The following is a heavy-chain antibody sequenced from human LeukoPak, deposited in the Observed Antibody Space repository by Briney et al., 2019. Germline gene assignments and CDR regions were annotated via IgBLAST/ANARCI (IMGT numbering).Heavy chain of an antibody. CDR3: ARALAAYCGGDCYPGIDY. D-gene: IGHD2-21*02. V-gene: IGHV3-30*04. CDR1: GFTFSSYA. J-gene: IGHJ4*02. CDR2: ISYDGSNK. Sequence: GGSLRLSCAASGFTFSSYAMHWVRQAPGKGLEWVAVISYDGSNKYYADSVKGRSTISRDNSKNTLYLQMNSLRAEDTAVYYCARALAAYCGGDCYPGIDYWGQGTLVTVSS.